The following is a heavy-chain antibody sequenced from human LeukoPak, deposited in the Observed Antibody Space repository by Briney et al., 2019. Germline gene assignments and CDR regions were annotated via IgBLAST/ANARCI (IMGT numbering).Heavy chain of an antibody. Sequence: ASVKVSCKTSGYTFTGYGYYMHWVRQAPGQGLEWMGWINPNSGDTNYAQKFQGGVTMTRGTSISTAYLQWSSLKASDTAMYYCARRGLEMTIDYWGQGTLVTVSS. D-gene: IGHD5-24*01. V-gene: IGHV1-2*02. CDR3: ARRGLEMTIDY. CDR2: INPNSGDT. CDR1: GYTFTGYGYY. J-gene: IGHJ4*02.